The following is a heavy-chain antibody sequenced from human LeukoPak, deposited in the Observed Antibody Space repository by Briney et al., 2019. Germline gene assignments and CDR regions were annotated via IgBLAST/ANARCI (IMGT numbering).Heavy chain of an antibody. CDR3: ARGVRFLEWLPFFDY. CDR2: INPNSGGT. D-gene: IGHD3-3*01. Sequence: ASVKVSCKASGYTFTGYYMHWVRQAPGQGLEWMGWINPNSGGTNYAQKFQGRVTMTRDTSISTAYMELSRLRSDDTAVYYCARGVRFLEWLPFFDYWGQGTLVTVSS. V-gene: IGHV1-2*02. J-gene: IGHJ4*02. CDR1: GYTFTGYY.